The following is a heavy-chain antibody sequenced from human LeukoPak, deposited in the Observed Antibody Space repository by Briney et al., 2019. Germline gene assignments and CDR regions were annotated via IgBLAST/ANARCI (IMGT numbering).Heavy chain of an antibody. CDR2: ISSSGSTI. V-gene: IGHV3-48*03. CDR3: ARGPTIKLELLGEGAFDI. CDR1: GFTFSSYE. D-gene: IGHD3-10*01. J-gene: IGHJ3*02. Sequence: GGSLRLSCAASGFTFSSYEMNWVRQAPGKGLEWVSYISSSGSTIYYADSVKGRFTISRDNAKNSLYLQMNSLRAEDTAVYYCARGPTIKLELLGEGAFDIWGQGTMVTVSS.